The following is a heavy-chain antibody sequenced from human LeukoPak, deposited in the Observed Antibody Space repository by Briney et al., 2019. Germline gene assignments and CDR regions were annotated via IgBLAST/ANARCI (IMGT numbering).Heavy chain of an antibody. Sequence: ASVTVSCKASGYTFNGYYMHWVRQAPGQGLEWMGWINPNSGGTNYAQKFQGRVTMTSDTSISTAYMELSRLRSDDTAVYYCARGPWIQLWFGGFDYWGQGTLFTVSS. CDR1: GYTFNGYY. V-gene: IGHV1-2*02. CDR2: INPNSGGT. D-gene: IGHD5-18*01. CDR3: ARGPWIQLWFGGFDY. J-gene: IGHJ4*02.